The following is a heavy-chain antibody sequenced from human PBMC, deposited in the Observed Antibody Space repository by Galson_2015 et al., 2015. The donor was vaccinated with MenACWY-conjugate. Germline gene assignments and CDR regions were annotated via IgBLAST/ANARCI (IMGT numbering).Heavy chain of an antibody. CDR2: INSDGRST. J-gene: IGHJ4*02. Sequence: LRLSCAASGFTFSTYWIHWVRQAPGKGLVWVSRINSDGRSTSYADSVKGRFTISRDNAKNTLYLQMNSLRAEDTAVYYCARLGGNYRTTSHFDYWGQGTLVTVSS. CDR3: ARLGGNYRTTSHFDY. V-gene: IGHV3-74*01. CDR1: GFTFSTYW. D-gene: IGHD1-26*01.